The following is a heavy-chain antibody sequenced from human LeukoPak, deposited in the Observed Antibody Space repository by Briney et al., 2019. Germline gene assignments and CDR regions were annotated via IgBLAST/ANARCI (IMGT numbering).Heavy chain of an antibody. V-gene: IGHV3-74*01. D-gene: IGHD4-17*01. Sequence: GGSLRLSCAASGFTFSKSWMHWVRQAPGKGLMWVSRINSDGSSTNYADSVKGRFTISRDNAKNTVYLQMNSLSAEDTAMYYCTFSSYGDHIGVDAFDMWGQGTMVTVSS. CDR2: INSDGSST. J-gene: IGHJ3*02. CDR1: GFTFSKSW. CDR3: TFSSYGDHIGVDAFDM.